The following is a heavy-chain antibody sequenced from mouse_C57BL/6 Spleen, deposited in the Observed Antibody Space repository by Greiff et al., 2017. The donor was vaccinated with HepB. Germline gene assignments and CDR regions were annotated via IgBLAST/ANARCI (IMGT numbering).Heavy chain of an antibody. D-gene: IGHD2-5*01. CDR3: AREGAYYSNPWFAY. Sequence: VQLKESGGGLVKPGGSLKLSCAASGFTFSSYAMSWVRQTPGKRLEWVATISDGGSYTYYPDNVKGRFTISRDNARNHLYLQMSHLKSEDTAMYYCAREGAYYSNPWFAYWGQGTLVTVSA. CDR2: ISDGGSYT. CDR1: GFTFSSYA. J-gene: IGHJ3*01. V-gene: IGHV5-4*01.